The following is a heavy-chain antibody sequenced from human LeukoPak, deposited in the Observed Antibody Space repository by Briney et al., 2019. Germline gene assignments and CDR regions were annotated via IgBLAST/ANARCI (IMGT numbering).Heavy chain of an antibody. CDR3: ASLAVPFGWYGGSYYWYMDV. D-gene: IGHD6-19*01. J-gene: IGHJ6*03. CDR2: VYNSGIT. Sequence: SETLSLTCTVSGGSIRDFYWSWIRQSPERGLEFIGYVYNSGITEYNPSLKSRVTISLDTSKNQFSLELSSVTAADTAVYYCASLAVPFGWYGGSYYWYMDVWDKGTTVTVSS. CDR1: GGSIRDFY. V-gene: IGHV4-59*01.